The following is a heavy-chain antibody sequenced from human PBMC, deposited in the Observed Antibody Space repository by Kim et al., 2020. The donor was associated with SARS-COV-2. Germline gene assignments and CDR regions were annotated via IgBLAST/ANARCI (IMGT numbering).Heavy chain of an antibody. CDR2: IYYSGST. Sequence: SETLSLTCTVSGGSISSGGYYWSWIRQHPGKGLEWIGYIYYSGSTYYNPSLKSRVTISVDTSKNQFSLKLSSVTAADTAVYYCARDLYYDFWSGFKHPNAFEIWGQGTMVTVSS. J-gene: IGHJ3*02. CDR1: GGSISSGGYY. D-gene: IGHD3-3*01. CDR3: ARDLYYDFWSGFKHPNAFEI. V-gene: IGHV4-31*03.